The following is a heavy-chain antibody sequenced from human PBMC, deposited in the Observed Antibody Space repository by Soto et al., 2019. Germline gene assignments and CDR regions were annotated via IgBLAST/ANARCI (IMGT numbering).Heavy chain of an antibody. CDR2: ISSSGSTI. CDR1: GFTFSSYE. V-gene: IGHV3-48*03. D-gene: IGHD2-15*01. Sequence: PGGSLRLSCAASGFTFSSYEMNGVRQAPGKGLEWVSYISSSGSTIYYADSVKGRFTISRDNAKNSLYLQMNSLRAEDTAVYYCARMVGYCSGGSCFDAFDIWGQGTMVTVSS. CDR3: ARMVGYCSGGSCFDAFDI. J-gene: IGHJ3*02.